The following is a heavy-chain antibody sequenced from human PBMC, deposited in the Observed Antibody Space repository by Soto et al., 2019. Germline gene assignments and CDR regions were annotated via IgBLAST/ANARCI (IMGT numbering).Heavy chain of an antibody. CDR1: GYTLTELS. Sequence: ASVKVSCKVSGYTLTELSIHWVRQAPGKGLEWMGGFDPEDGETIFAQKFQGRVTMTEDTSTDTAYMELSSLRSEDTAVYYCATYNAGGESYSDNGRDVWDQGTTVTVSS. CDR2: FDPEDGET. J-gene: IGHJ6*02. D-gene: IGHD3-10*01. V-gene: IGHV1-24*01. CDR3: ATYNAGGESYSDNGRDV.